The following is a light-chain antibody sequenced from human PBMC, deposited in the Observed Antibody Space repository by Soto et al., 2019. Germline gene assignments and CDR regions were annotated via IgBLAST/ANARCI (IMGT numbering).Light chain of an antibody. V-gene: IGKV3-11*01. CDR1: QSVSGN. CDR2: GAS. CDR3: QQHNNWPT. Sequence: EIVLTQSPGTLSSFPGDRVTLSCRASQSVSGNLAWYQQKPGQAPSLLIYGASKRATGIPARFSGSGSGTDFTLTISSLEPEDFAVYFCQQHNNWPTFGQGTRLEI. J-gene: IGKJ5*01.